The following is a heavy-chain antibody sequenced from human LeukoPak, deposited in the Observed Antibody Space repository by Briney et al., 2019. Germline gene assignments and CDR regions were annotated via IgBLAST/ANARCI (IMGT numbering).Heavy chain of an antibody. CDR3: ARDLLGSSLDAFDI. V-gene: IGHV3-21*05. D-gene: IGHD3-10*01. J-gene: IGHJ3*02. Sequence: SGGSLRLSCAASGFTFSTYSMNWVRQAPGKGLEWVSYISSGSSIIYYADSVKGRFTISRDNAKNSLHLQMNSLRAEDTAVYYCARDLLGSSLDAFDIWGQGTMVTVSS. CDR2: ISSGSSII. CDR1: GFTFSTYS.